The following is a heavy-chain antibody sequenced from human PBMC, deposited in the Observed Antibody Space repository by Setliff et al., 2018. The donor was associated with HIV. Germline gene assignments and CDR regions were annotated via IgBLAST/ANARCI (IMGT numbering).Heavy chain of an antibody. CDR3: ARVGYHGSGRYSFDY. CDR2: IHITGNT. J-gene: IGHJ4*02. Sequence: SETLSLTCSVSGGSINRGNYYWTWIRQSAGKGLEWIGHIHITGNTDYNPSLKSRVTISLDTARNQFSLELTSVTATDTAVYYCARVGYHGSGRYSFDYWGQGTPVTVSS. D-gene: IGHD3-10*01. CDR1: GGSINRGNYY. V-gene: IGHV4-61*09.